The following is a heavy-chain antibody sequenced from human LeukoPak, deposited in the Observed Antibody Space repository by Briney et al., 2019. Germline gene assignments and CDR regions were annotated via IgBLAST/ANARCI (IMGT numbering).Heavy chain of an antibody. Sequence: SETLSLTCTVSGGSISIYYWSWIRQPAGKGLEWIGRIYTSGSTNYNPSLKSRVTMSVDTSKNQFSLKLSSVTAADTAVYYCARDRGDYVQGVYYYGMDVWGQGTTVTVSS. V-gene: IGHV4-4*07. D-gene: IGHD4-17*01. CDR1: GGSISIYY. CDR3: ARDRGDYVQGVYYYGMDV. J-gene: IGHJ6*02. CDR2: IYTSGST.